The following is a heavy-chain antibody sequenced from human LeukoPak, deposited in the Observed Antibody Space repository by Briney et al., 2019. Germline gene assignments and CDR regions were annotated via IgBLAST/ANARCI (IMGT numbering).Heavy chain of an antibody. CDR3: ARRYYDSSGYSHFDY. CDR2: INPNSGGT. J-gene: IGHJ4*02. D-gene: IGHD3-22*01. Sequence: ASVKVSCKASGYTFTGHYMHWVRQAPGQGLEWMGRINPNSGGTNSARKFQGRVTMTRDTSISTAYMELSRLRSDDTAVYYCARRYYDSSGYSHFDYWGQGTLVTVSS. V-gene: IGHV1-2*06. CDR1: GYTFTGHY.